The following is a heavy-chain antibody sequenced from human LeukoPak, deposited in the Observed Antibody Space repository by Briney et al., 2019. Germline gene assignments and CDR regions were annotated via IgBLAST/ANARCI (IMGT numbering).Heavy chain of an antibody. V-gene: IGHV4-59*01. J-gene: IGHJ3*02. CDR2: IYYSGST. D-gene: IGHD2-15*01. Sequence: SETLSLTCTVSGGPISSYYGSWIRQPPGKGLEWIGYIYYSGSTNYNPSLKCRVTISVDTTKTKFSLKLSSVTAADTAVYYCARAQGGVVVVAASGAFDIWGQGTMVTVSS. CDR3: ARAQGGVVVVAASGAFDI. CDR1: GGPISSYY.